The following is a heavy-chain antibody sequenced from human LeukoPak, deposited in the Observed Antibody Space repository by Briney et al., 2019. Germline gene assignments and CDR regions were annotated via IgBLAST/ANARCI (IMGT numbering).Heavy chain of an antibody. D-gene: IGHD4-17*01. Sequence: GGSLRLSCAASGFIFDSYAMIWVRQAPGQGLQWVSSISGGFVTDYAGSVKGRFNISRDNSKNTLYLQMDSLRAEDTALHYCSTRDYDVVRGAHWGQGTLVTVSS. J-gene: IGHJ4*02. CDR2: ISGGFVT. CDR3: STRDYDVVRGAH. CDR1: GFIFDSYA. V-gene: IGHV3-23*01.